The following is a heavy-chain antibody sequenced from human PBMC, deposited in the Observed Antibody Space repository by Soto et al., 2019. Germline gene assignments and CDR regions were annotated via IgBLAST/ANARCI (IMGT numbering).Heavy chain of an antibody. CDR3: AKEGVVYYDSSGPLGAFDI. Sequence: GSLRLSCAASGFTFSSYGMHWVRQAPGKGLEWVAVISYDGSNKYYADSAKGRFTISRDNSKNTLYLQMNSLRAEDTAVYYCAKEGVVYYDSSGPLGAFDIWGQGTMVTVS. V-gene: IGHV3-30*18. D-gene: IGHD3-22*01. J-gene: IGHJ3*02. CDR2: ISYDGSNK. CDR1: GFTFSSYG.